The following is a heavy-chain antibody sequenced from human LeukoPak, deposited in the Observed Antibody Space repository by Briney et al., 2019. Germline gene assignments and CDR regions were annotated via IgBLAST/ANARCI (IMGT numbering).Heavy chain of an antibody. D-gene: IGHD6-19*01. CDR2: ISSSGGST. Sequence: GGSLRLSCVASGFTFNTYAMNWVRQAPEKGLEWVSTISSSGGSTYYADSVKGRFTISRDNSKNTLYLQMNSLRAEDTAVYYCAKSSCGWSGGSRYFDFWGQGTLVTVSS. CDR3: AKSSCGWSGGSRYFDF. V-gene: IGHV3-23*01. J-gene: IGHJ4*02. CDR1: GFTFNTYA.